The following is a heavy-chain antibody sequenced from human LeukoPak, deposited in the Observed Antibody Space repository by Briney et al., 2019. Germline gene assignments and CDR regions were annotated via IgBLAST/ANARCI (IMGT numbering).Heavy chain of an antibody. Sequence: SVKVSCKASGYTFTSYGISWVRQAPGQGLEWMGGIIPIFGTANYAQKFQGRVTITTDESTSTAYMELSSLRSEDTAVYYCARVAGTTQRTAFDIWGQGTMVTVSS. J-gene: IGHJ3*02. CDR1: GYTFTSYG. CDR2: IIPIFGTA. D-gene: IGHD1-1*01. CDR3: ARVAGTTQRTAFDI. V-gene: IGHV1-69*05.